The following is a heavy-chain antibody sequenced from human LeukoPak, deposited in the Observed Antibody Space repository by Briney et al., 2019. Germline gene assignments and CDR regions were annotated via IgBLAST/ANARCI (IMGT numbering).Heavy chain of an antibody. V-gene: IGHV3-23*01. CDR2: ISCNGINT. D-gene: IGHD3-16*01. CDR1: GFTFKIYA. Sequence: GVSLRLSCATSGFTFKIYAMNWVRQAPGKGLEWVSIISCNGINTYYADSVKGRFTISRDDSKNTLYLQMNSLRVDGTAIYYCARGVSDWGQGTLVTVAS. J-gene: IGHJ4*02. CDR3: ARGVSD.